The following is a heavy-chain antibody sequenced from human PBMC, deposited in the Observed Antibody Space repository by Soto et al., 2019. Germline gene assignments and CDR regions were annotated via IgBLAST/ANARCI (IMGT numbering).Heavy chain of an antibody. V-gene: IGHV3-49*04. CDR3: SRSLAIDFDS. Sequence: GSLLLSGSASGFNFAAYTMSWVRLTPGKGLEWVGFIRRIAYGGTTDYAASVKGRFTISRDDSRKIVSLQMSRLKIEDTAVYYCSRSLAIDFDSWGQGTLVTVYS. J-gene: IGHJ4*02. CDR1: GFNFAAYT. CDR2: IRRIAYGGTT.